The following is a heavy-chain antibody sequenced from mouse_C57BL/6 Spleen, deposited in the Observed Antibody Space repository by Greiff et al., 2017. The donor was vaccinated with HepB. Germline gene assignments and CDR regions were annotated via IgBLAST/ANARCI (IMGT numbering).Heavy chain of an antibody. J-gene: IGHJ4*01. D-gene: IGHD2-4*01. CDR1: GYSITSGYY. Sequence: ESGPGLVKPSQSLSLTCSVTGYSITSGYYWNWIRQFPGNKLEWMGYISYDGSNNYNPSLKNRISITRDTSKNQFFLKLNSVTTEDTATYYCSRKGNYYDYEGAMDYWGQGTSVTVSS. CDR2: ISYDGSN. V-gene: IGHV3-6*01. CDR3: SRKGNYYDYEGAMDY.